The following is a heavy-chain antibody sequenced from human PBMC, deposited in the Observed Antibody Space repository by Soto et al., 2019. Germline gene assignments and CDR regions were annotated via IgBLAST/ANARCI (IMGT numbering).Heavy chain of an antibody. Sequence: GGSLRLSCAASGFTFSSYGMHWVRQAPGKGLEWVAVISYDGSNKYYADSVKGRFTISRDNSKNTLYLQMNSLRAEDTAVYYCAKDRRWLQYDLPDYWGQGTLVTVSS. D-gene: IGHD5-12*01. V-gene: IGHV3-30*18. CDR3: AKDRRWLQYDLPDY. J-gene: IGHJ4*02. CDR1: GFTFSSYG. CDR2: ISYDGSNK.